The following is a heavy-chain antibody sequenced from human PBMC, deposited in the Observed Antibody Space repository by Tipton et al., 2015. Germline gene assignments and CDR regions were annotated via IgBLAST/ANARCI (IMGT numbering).Heavy chain of an antibody. Sequence: TLSLTCTVSGASINSDEYHWSWIRQPPGKGLECMGFIYPSGSTFYNPSLNSRITISMDTSKNQFSLNLTSVTAADTAVYYCARVIQLWQRPNWVDPWGQGTLVTVSS. CDR2: IYPSGST. V-gene: IGHV4-30-4*01. CDR3: ARVIQLWQRPNWVDP. D-gene: IGHD1-1*01. CDR1: GASINSDEYH. J-gene: IGHJ5*02.